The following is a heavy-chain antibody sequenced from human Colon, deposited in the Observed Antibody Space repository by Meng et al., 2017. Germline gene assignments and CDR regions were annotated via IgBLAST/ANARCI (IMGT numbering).Heavy chain of an antibody. D-gene: IGHD5-12*01. V-gene: IGHV4-61*01. CDR2: FYYSGST. Sequence: GELQGAGQVLLRPSGPLSLTCSVSGASVLSNSYYWSWIRQPPGKGLEWIGFFYYSGSTNYNPSLKSRVTISVDTSKNQFSLKVSSVTAADTAVYYCARDSGYDKNWFDPWGQGTLVTVSS. CDR3: ARDSGYDKNWFDP. CDR1: GASVLSNSYY. J-gene: IGHJ5*02.